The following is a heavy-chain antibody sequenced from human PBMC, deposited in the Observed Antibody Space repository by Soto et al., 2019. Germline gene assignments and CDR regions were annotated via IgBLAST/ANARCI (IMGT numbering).Heavy chain of an antibody. D-gene: IGHD1-26*01. CDR2: INEDGSVK. CDR3: ARDIPKGACYLDC. Sequence: EVQLVESGGGLVQPGGSLRLSCAASGFTFSSYWMTWVRQAPGRGLEWVANINEDGSVKGYVDSVKGRFTISRDNARNSLILQMNGLGAEDTAVYYCARDIPKGACYLDCWGQGTLVTVSS. CDR1: GFTFSSYW. J-gene: IGHJ4*02. V-gene: IGHV3-7*01.